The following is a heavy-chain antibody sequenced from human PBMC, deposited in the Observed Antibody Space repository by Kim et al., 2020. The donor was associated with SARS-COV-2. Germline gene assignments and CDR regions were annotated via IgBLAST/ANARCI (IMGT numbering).Heavy chain of an antibody. CDR3: AREALIWTPDY. Sequence: GGSLRLSCAASGFTFSSYAMHWVRQAPGKGLEWVAVISYDGSNKYYADSVKGRFTISRDNSKNTLYLQMNSLRAEDTAVYYCAREALIWTPDYWGQGTLVTVSS. D-gene: IGHD3-10*01. CDR1: GFTFSSYA. CDR2: ISYDGSNK. V-gene: IGHV3-30*04. J-gene: IGHJ4*02.